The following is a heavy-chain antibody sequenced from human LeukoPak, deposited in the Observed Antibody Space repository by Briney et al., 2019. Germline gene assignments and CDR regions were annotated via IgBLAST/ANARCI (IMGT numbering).Heavy chain of an antibody. D-gene: IGHD3-22*01. CDR1: GFTFSTYA. V-gene: IGHV3-23*01. Sequence: GRSLRLSCAASGFTFSTYAMSWVRQAPGKGLEWVSAISGSGGSTYSADSVKGRFTIYRDNSKDTLYLQMNSLRAEDTAVYYCAKAYYDPGPGYWGQGTLVTVSS. CDR2: ISGSGGST. CDR3: AKAYYDPGPGY. J-gene: IGHJ4*02.